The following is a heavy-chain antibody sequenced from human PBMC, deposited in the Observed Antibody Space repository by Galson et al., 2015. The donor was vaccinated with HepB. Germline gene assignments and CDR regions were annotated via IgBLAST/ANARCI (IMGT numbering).Heavy chain of an antibody. V-gene: IGHV6-1*01. D-gene: IGHD5-24*01. CDR3: ARGDGYSFDY. J-gene: IGHJ4*02. CDR1: GDSVSSTTAA. CDR2: TYYRSKWYS. Sequence: CAISGDSVSSTTAAWNWLRQSPSRGLEWLGRTYYRSKWYSEYAPSVRSRITVNPDTSRNQFSLQLISLTPEDTAVYCCARGDGYSFDYWAQGTLVTVSS.